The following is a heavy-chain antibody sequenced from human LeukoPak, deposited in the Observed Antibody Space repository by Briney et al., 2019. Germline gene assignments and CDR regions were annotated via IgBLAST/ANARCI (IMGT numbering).Heavy chain of an antibody. CDR2: ISAYNGNT. CDR3: ARAGSYYGSGSYSGY. J-gene: IGHJ4*02. Sequence: ASVTASSMASRYTFTIYGISWVRQAPGQGLEWMGWISAYNGNTNYAQKLQGRVTMTTDTSTSTAYMELRSLRSDDTAVYYCARAGSYYGSGSYSGYWGQGTLVAVSS. D-gene: IGHD3-10*01. V-gene: IGHV1-18*01. CDR1: RYTFTIYG.